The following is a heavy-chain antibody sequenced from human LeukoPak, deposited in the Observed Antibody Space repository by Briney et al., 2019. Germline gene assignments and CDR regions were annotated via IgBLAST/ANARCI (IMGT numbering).Heavy chain of an antibody. CDR3: TRDYYGSGTREFGY. J-gene: IGHJ4*02. Sequence: PGGSLRLSCTASGFTFGDYAMSWVRQAPGKGLEWVGFIRSKAYGGTTEYAASVKGRFTISRDDSKSIAYLQMNSLKTEDTAVYYCTRDYYGSGTREFGYWGQGTLVTVPS. CDR2: IRSKAYGGTT. D-gene: IGHD3-10*01. V-gene: IGHV3-49*04. CDR1: GFTFGDYA.